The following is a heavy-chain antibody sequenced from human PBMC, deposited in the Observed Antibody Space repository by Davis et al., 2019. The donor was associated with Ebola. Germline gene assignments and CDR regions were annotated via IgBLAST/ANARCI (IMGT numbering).Heavy chain of an antibody. CDR2: ISSNGGST. Sequence: GESLKISCSASGFTFSSYAMHWVRQAPGKGLEYVSAISSNGGSTYYADSVKGRFTISRDNSKNTLYLQMGSLRAEDTAVYYCARDFYYDSSGYYYGPYYYYGMDVWGQGTTVTVSS. V-gene: IGHV3-64*02. D-gene: IGHD3-22*01. J-gene: IGHJ6*02. CDR3: ARDFYYDSSGYYYGPYYYYGMDV. CDR1: GFTFSSYA.